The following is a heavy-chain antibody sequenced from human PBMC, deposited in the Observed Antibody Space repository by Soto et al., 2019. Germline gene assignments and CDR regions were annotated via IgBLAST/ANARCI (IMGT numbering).Heavy chain of an antibody. CDR3: ARRDIAAAETY. J-gene: IGHJ4*02. Sequence: QVQLVESGGGLVKPGGSLRLSCAASGFTFSDYYMSWIRQAPGKGLEWVSYISSSSSYTNYADSVKGRFTISRDNAKNSLYLQMNSLRAEDTAVYYCARRDIAAAETYWGQGTLVTVSS. CDR2: ISSSSSYT. V-gene: IGHV3-11*05. D-gene: IGHD6-13*01. CDR1: GFTFSDYY.